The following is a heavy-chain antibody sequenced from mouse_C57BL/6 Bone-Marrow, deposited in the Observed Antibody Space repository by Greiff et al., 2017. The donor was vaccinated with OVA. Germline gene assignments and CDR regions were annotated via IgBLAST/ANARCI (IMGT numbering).Heavy chain of an antibody. Sequence: QVQLKESGPGLVAPSQSLSITCTVSGFSLTSYAISWVRQPPGKGLEWLGVIWTGGGTNYNSALKSRLSISKDNSKSQVFLKMNSLQTDDTARYYCARNRGPYGNCFSWFAYWGQGTLVTVSA. CDR1: GFSLTSYA. V-gene: IGHV2-9-1*01. D-gene: IGHD2-1*01. CDR2: IWTGGGT. J-gene: IGHJ3*01. CDR3: ARNRGPYGNCFSWFAY.